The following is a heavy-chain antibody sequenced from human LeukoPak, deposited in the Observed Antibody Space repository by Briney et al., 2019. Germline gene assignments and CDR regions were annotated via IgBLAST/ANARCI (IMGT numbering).Heavy chain of an antibody. Sequence: ASVKVSCKASGGTFISYAISWVRQAPGQGLEWMGGIIPIFGTANYAQKFQGRVTITADESTSTAYMELSSLRSEDTAVYYCARSAVGASGQGAFDIWGQGTMVTVSS. V-gene: IGHV1-69*13. CDR1: GGTFISYA. J-gene: IGHJ3*02. CDR3: ARSAVGASGQGAFDI. CDR2: IIPIFGTA. D-gene: IGHD1-26*01.